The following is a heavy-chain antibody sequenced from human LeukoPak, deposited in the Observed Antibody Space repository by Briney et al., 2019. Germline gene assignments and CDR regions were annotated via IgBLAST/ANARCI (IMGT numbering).Heavy chain of an antibody. Sequence: GGSLRLSCAASGFTFSSYGMHWVRQAPGKGLEWVAVISYDGSNKYYADSVKGRFTISRDNSKNTLYLQMNSLRAEDTAVYYCARDRRGRGDASGMDVWGQGTTVTVSS. CDR1: GFTFSSYG. V-gene: IGHV3-30*03. J-gene: IGHJ6*02. CDR3: ARDRRGRGDASGMDV. D-gene: IGHD4-17*01. CDR2: ISYDGSNK.